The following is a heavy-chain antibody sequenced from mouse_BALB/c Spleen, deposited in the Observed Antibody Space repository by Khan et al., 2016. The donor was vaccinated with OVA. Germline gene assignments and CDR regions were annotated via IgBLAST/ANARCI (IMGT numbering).Heavy chain of an antibody. Sequence: QVQLKESGPGLVAPSQSLSSTCTVSGFSLSRYNIHWVRQPPGKGLEWLGEIWGGGGTDYNSTLKSRLSISKDNSKSQVFLKMNSLQTDDTAMYYCARAYYRYDGYYAMDYWGQGTSVTVSS. CDR1: GFSLSRYN. D-gene: IGHD2-14*01. CDR3: ARAYYRYDGYYAMDY. J-gene: IGHJ4*01. V-gene: IGHV2-6-4*01. CDR2: IWGGGGT.